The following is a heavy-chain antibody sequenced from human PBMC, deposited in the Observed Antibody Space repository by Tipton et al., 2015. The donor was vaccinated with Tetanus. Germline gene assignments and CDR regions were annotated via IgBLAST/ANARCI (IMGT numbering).Heavy chain of an antibody. D-gene: IGHD3-10*01. Sequence: SLRLSCAASGFTFSDYAMSWVRQAPGKGLEWLSSLSAVSGRIDYADSVKGRFTISRDNSKDTLYLQMNSLTAEDTAIYYCAKDGSYYYYGMDIWGQGTTVTVSS. J-gene: IGHJ6*02. CDR1: GFTFSDYA. CDR3: AKDGSYYYYGMDI. CDR2: LSAVSGRI. V-gene: IGHV3-23*01.